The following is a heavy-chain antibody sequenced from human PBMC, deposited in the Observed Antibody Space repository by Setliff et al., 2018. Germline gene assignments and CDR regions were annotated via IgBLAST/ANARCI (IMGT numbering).Heavy chain of an antibody. V-gene: IGHV3-11*04. CDR1: GFTFSDYY. J-gene: IGHJ3*02. CDR3: AREVVGAPSTFDI. Sequence: GGYLRLSCAASGFTFSDYYMTWIRQAPGKGLEWVSYISRGGNTIYYADSVKGRFTISRDNARDSLFLQMSSLRAEDTAVYYCAREVVGAPSTFDIWGQGTMVTVSS. CDR2: ISRGGNTI. D-gene: IGHD1-26*01.